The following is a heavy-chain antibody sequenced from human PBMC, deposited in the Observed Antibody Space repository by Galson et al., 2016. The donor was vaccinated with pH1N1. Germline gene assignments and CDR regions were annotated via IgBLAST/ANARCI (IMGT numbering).Heavy chain of an antibody. J-gene: IGHJ4*02. V-gene: IGHV1-2*06. CDR2: INPKSGVT. Sequence: SVKVSCKASGYTFTDYYLHWVRQAPGQGLKWMGRINPKSGVTDFAQNFQGRVTMTRDTSINTAYMELRRLRFDDTAVHYCASVGDGYNLVWGQGTLVTVSS. D-gene: IGHD5-24*01. CDR1: GYTFTDYY. CDR3: ASVGDGYNLV.